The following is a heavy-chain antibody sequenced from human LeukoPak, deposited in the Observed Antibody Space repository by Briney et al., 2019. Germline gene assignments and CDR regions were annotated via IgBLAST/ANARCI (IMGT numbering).Heavy chain of an antibody. J-gene: IGHJ3*02. Sequence: GGSLRLSCAASGFTFSNAWMSWVRQAPGKGLEWVGRIKSKTDGGTTDYAAPVKGRFTISRDDSKNTLYLQMNSLKTEDTAVYYCTTDPSSIAARSPSAFDIWGQGTMVTVSS. CDR1: GFTFSNAW. CDR3: TTDPSSIAARSPSAFDI. V-gene: IGHV3-15*01. D-gene: IGHD6-6*01. CDR2: IKSKTDGGTT.